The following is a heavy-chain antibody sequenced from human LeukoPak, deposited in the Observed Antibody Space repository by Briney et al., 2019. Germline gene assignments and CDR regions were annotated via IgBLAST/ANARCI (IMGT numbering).Heavy chain of an antibody. V-gene: IGHV4-59*12. CDR3: ARGTYDFWSGYYFGSTNWFDP. J-gene: IGHJ5*02. CDR2: IYSSGST. D-gene: IGHD3-3*01. Sequence: PSETLSLTCTVSGGSISNYYWSWIRQPPGKGLEWIGYIYSSGSTNYNPSLKSRVTILVDTSKNQFSLKVNSVTAADTAVYYCARGTYDFWSGYYFGSTNWFDPWGQGTLVTVSS. CDR1: GGSISNYY.